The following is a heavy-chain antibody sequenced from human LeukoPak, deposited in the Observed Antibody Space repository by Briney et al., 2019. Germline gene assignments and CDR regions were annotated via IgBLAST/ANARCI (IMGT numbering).Heavy chain of an antibody. Sequence: PSETLSLTCTVSGASVSSGTYYWSWIRQPPGEGLEWIGYVRSSGSTNYNPSLKSRVAILVDTPKNQFTLKLSSVTAADTAVYYCARGVLVGATGPHFAHWGQGTLVTVSS. CDR1: GASVSSGTYY. CDR3: ARGVLVGATGPHFAH. CDR2: VRSSGST. D-gene: IGHD2-8*02. J-gene: IGHJ4*02. V-gene: IGHV4-61*01.